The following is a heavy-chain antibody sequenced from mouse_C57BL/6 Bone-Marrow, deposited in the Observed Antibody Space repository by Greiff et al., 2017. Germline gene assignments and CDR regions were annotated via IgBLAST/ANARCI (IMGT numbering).Heavy chain of an antibody. D-gene: IGHD1-1*01. J-gene: IGHJ2*01. V-gene: IGHV5-4*01. CDR2: ISDGGSYT. CDR3: AREGGSSSVDY. Sequence: EVKLVESGGGLVKPGGSLKLSCAASGFTFSSYAMSWVRQTPEKRLEWVATISDGGSYTYYPDNVKGRFTISRDNATNNLYLQMSHLKSEDTAMYYCAREGGSSSVDYWGQGTTLTVSS. CDR1: GFTFSSYA.